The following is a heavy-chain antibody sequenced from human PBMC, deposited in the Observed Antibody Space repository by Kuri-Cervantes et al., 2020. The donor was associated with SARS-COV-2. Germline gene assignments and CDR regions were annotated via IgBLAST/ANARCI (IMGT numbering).Heavy chain of an antibody. CDR3: ARVVLDTATYDY. D-gene: IGHD5-18*01. Sequence: LRLSCTVSGGSISSGDYYWSWIRRPPGKGLEWIGYIYYSGSTYYNPSLKSRVTISVDTSKNQFSLKLSSVTAADTAVYYCARVVLDTATYDYWGQGTLVTVSS. V-gene: IGHV4-30-4*08. CDR1: GGSISSGDYY. CDR2: IYYSGST. J-gene: IGHJ4*02.